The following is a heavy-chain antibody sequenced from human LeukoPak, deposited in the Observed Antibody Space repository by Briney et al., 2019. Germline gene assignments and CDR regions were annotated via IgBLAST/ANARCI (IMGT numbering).Heavy chain of an antibody. CDR1: GGSISSGGYY. CDR3: ARGPTGYFDL. CDR2: IYHSGST. J-gene: IGHJ2*01. V-gene: IGHV4-30-2*01. Sequence: SQTLSLTCTVSGGSISSGGYYWSWIRQPPGKGLEWIGYIYHSGSTYYNPSLKSRVTISVDRSKNQFSLKLSSVTAADTAVYYCARGPTGYFDLWGRGTLATVSS.